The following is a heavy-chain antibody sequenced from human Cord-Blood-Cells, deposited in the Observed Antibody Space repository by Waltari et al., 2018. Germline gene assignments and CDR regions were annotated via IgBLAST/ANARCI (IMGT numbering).Heavy chain of an antibody. D-gene: IGHD3-22*01. V-gene: IGHV3-33*01. J-gene: IGHJ4*02. CDR3: ARDRWLFDY. Sequence: QVQLVESGGGVVQPGRSLRLSCAASGFTFSSYGMHWVRQAPGKGLEWVAVIWYDGSNKYYADAVKGRFTIARDNSKNTLYLQMNSLRAEDTAVYYCARDRWLFDYWGQGTLVTVSS. CDR2: IWYDGSNK. CDR1: GFTFSSYG.